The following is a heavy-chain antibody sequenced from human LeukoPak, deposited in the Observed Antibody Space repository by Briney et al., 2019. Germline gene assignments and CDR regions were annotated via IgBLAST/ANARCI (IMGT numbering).Heavy chain of an antibody. J-gene: IGHJ4*02. CDR3: ARQPLAPGGFDY. D-gene: IGHD4-23*01. CDR2: IDPSGGST. Sequence: ASVKVSCKASGYTFTSYYMHWVRQAPGQGLEWMGIIDPSGGSTSYAQKFQGRVTMTRDTSTSTVYMELSILRSEDTAVYCCARQPLAPGGFDYWGQGTLVTVSS. V-gene: IGHV1-46*01. CDR1: GYTFTSYY.